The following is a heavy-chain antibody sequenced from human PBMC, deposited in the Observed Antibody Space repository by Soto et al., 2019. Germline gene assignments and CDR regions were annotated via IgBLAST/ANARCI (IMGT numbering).Heavy chain of an antibody. J-gene: IGHJ5*01. CDR2: VHISGHS. V-gene: IGHV4-4*02. Sequence: SETLSLTCTLSGGSVGAPDWWNWVRQSPDKGLEWIAEVHISGHSNYNPSLRSRVSVSIDSSKNQFYLNLNSLTAADTASYYCARVRQGCSANNCYFDPWGQGTQVTVS. D-gene: IGHD1-1*01. CDR1: GGSVGAPDW. CDR3: ARVRQGCSANNCYFDP.